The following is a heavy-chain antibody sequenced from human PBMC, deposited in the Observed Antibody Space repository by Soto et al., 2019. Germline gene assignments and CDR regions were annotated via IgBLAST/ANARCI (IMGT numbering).Heavy chain of an antibody. D-gene: IGHD3-3*01. CDR1: GFTFSSYG. CDR2: IWYDGSNK. J-gene: IGHJ4*02. V-gene: IGHV3-33*01. CDR3: ARDDRYDFWSGYYSESFDY. Sequence: QVQLVESGGGVVQPGRSLRLSCAASGFTFSSYGMHWVRQAPGKGLEWVAVIWYDGSNKYYADSVKGRFTISRDNSENTLYLQMNSLRAEDTVVYYCARDDRYDFWSGYYSESFDYWGQGTLVTVSS.